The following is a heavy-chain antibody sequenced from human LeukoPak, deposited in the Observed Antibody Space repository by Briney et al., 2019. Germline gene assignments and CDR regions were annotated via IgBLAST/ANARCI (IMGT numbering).Heavy chain of an antibody. CDR3: VKRLTLGDLSIKGAFAL. Sequence: GGSLRLSCAASGFTVSSNYMSWVRQGPGKGLEWVALIYNDGGTHYTDSVKGRFTISRDTSRNTLFLQMNSLRVEDSAMYYCVKRLTLGDLSIKGAFALWGQGTMVTVAS. J-gene: IGHJ3*01. CDR1: GFTVSSNY. V-gene: IGHV3-53*01. CDR2: IYNDGGT. D-gene: IGHD3-16*02.